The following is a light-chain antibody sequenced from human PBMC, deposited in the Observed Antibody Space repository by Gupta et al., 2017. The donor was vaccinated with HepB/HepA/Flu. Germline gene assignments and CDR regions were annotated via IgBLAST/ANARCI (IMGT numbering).Light chain of an antibody. CDR3: SSRDSSGDHLVL. CDR1: SLSNCY. CDR2: GKN. J-gene: IGLJ2*01. V-gene: IGLV3-19*01. Sequence: TELTQVSAVAVALGPTARITCQGDSLSNCYASWYQQKPGRTPLLVIYGKNNRPSGIPVRFSGSTSLDTATVTITGAQAEDEADYYCSSRDSSGDHLVLFGGGTKVTVL.